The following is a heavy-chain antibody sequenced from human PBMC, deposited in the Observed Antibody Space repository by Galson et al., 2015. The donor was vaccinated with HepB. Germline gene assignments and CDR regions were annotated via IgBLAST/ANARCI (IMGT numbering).Heavy chain of an antibody. CDR2: IYYSGST. V-gene: IGHV4-59*01. CDR3: ARDYTDSGGTIRMDV. J-gene: IGHJ6*02. Sequence: SETLSLTCTVSGGSISSYYWSWIRQPPGKGLEWIGYIYYSGSTNYNPSLKSRVTISLDTSKNQFSLKLSSVTTADTAVYYCARDYTDSGGTIRMDVWGQGTTVTVSS. CDR1: GGSISSYY. D-gene: IGHD1-26*01.